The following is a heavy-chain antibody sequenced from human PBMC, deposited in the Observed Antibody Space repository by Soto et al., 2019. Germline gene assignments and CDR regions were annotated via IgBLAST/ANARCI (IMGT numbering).Heavy chain of an antibody. D-gene: IGHD4-17*01. J-gene: IGHJ4*02. V-gene: IGHV3-23*01. CDR1: GFTFSSYA. CDR2: ISGSGGST. Sequence: EVQLLESGGGLVQPGGSLRLSCAASGFTFSSYAMRWVRQAPGKGLEWVSAISGSGGSTYYADSVKGRFTSARDNSKNTLYLQMNSLRAEDTAVYYCAKDPWRDYGGYVDYWGQGTLVTVSS. CDR3: AKDPWRDYGGYVDY.